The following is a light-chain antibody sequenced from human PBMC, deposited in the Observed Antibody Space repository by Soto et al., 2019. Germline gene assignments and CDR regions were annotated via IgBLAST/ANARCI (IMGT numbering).Light chain of an antibody. Sequence: QSALTQPASVSGSPGQSITISCTGTSSDVGGYKYVSWYQQHPDKAPKLMIYEVSNRPSGVSSRFSGSKSGNTASLTISGLQAEDEADYYCSSYTSSSSDVFGTGTKVTVL. V-gene: IGLV2-14*01. CDR1: SSDVGGYKY. CDR2: EVS. CDR3: SSYTSSSSDV. J-gene: IGLJ1*01.